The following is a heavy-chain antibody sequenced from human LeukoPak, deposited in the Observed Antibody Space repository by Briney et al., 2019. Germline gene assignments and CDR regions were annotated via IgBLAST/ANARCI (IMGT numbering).Heavy chain of an antibody. CDR3: ARDSPPARPYYYYYYMDV. Sequence: QTGGSLRLSCAASGLTFSSYWMSWVRQAPGKGLEWVANIKQDGSEKYYVDSVKGRFTISRDNAKNSLYLQMNSLRAEDTAVYYCARDSPPARPYYYYYYMDVWGRGTTVTVSS. D-gene: IGHD6-6*01. CDR1: GLTFSSYW. CDR2: IKQDGSEK. J-gene: IGHJ6*03. V-gene: IGHV3-7*01.